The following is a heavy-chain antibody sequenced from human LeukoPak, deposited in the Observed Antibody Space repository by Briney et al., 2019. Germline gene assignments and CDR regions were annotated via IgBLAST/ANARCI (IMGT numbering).Heavy chain of an antibody. V-gene: IGHV3-7*01. D-gene: IGHD4-23*01. CDR3: ANLLVNY. Sequence: GGSLRLSCAASGFTFSSYWMSWVRQAPGKGLEWVANIKQDGSEKYYVDSVKGRFTIFRDNAKNLLYLQLNSLRAEDTAIYFCANLLVNYWGQGTLVTVSS. CDR1: GFTFSSYW. J-gene: IGHJ4*02. CDR2: IKQDGSEK.